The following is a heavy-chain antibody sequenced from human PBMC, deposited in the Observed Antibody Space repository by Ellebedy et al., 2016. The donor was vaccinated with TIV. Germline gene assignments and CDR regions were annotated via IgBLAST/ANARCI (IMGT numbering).Heavy chain of an antibody. Sequence: AASVKVSCKASGYTFTSYDINWVRQATGQGLEWMGWMNPNSGNTGYAQKFQGRVTMTRNTSISTAYMELSSLRSEDTAVYYCARTRNYEFGAGYYYYYYGMDVWGQGTTVTVSS. CDR3: ARTRNYEFGAGYYYYYYGMDV. CDR2: MNPNSGNT. D-gene: IGHD1-7*01. J-gene: IGHJ6*02. V-gene: IGHV1-8*01. CDR1: GYTFTSYD.